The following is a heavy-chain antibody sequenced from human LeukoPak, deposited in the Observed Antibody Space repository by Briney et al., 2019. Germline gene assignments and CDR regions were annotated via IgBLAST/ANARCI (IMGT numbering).Heavy chain of an antibody. CDR2: IWFDGSNK. J-gene: IGHJ4*02. V-gene: IGHV3-33*01. CDR3: ARDIWDNNWYYFDH. D-gene: IGHD1-20*01. CDR1: GFTFSRYG. Sequence: PGRSLRLSCAASGFTFSRYGMHWVRQAPGKGLEWVAVIWFDGSNKYYADSVKSRFTISRDNSKNTLYLQMNSLRAEDTAVYYCARDIWDNNWYYFDHWGPGTLVTVSS.